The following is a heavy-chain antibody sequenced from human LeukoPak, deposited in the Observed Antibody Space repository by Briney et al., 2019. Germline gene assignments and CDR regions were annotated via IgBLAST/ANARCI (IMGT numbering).Heavy chain of an antibody. D-gene: IGHD5-18*01. V-gene: IGHV3-48*03. CDR2: ISSSGSTI. J-gene: IGHJ4*02. CDR1: GFTFSSYE. CDR3: ARCGYERNFDY. Sequence: GGSLTLSCAASGFTFSSYEMNWVRQAPGKGLEWVSYISSSGSTIYYADSVKGRFTISRDNAKNSLYLQMNSLRAEDTAVYYCARCGYERNFDYWGQGTLVTVSS.